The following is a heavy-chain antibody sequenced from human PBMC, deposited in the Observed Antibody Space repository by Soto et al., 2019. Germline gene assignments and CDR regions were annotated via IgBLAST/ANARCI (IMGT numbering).Heavy chain of an antibody. D-gene: IGHD3-16*02. CDR1: GFTFSSYA. Sequence: EVQLLDSGGGLVQPGGSLRLSCAASGFTFSSYAMSWVRQAPGKGLEWVSAVSGSGGTTYYADSVRGRFTISRDNSKNTQYLQMKRLRAEDTAIYFGARCKFDTIVTSGGGHYLDTWGQGTLVTVSS. CDR2: VSGSGGTT. V-gene: IGHV3-23*01. J-gene: IGHJ5*02. CDR3: ARCKFDTIVTSGGGHYLDT.